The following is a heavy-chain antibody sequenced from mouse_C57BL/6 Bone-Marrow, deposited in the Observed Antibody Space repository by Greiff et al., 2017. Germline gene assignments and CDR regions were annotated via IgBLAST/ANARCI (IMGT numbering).Heavy chain of an antibody. CDR2: IYIGNGYT. J-gene: IGHJ4*01. Sequence: EVKLQESGAELVRPGSSVKMSCKTSGYTFTSYGINWVKQRPGQGLEWIGYIYIGNGYTEYNEKFKGKATLTSDTSSSTAYMQLSSLTSEDSAIYFCARYSSDHNYCYGVYYWGRGTAVTVSA. CDR3: ARYSSDHNYCYGVYY. CDR1: GYTFTSYG. V-gene: IGHV1-58*01. D-gene: IGHD1-3*01.